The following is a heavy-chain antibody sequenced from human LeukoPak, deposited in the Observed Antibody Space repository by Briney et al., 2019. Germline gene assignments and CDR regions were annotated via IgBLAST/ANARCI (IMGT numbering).Heavy chain of an antibody. CDR2: INSNKYTK. Sequence: PGRSRTLSCPAATFTLTTFCTQCDRPPHRRGRVWVSRINSNKYTKNYADSVKGRCTISRNNAKNTLYLQMNRMRAEDTGAYYCVSALITTGDTSFDYWGQGTLVTVSS. CDR3: VSALITTGDTSFDY. J-gene: IGHJ4*02. CDR1: TFTLTTFC. D-gene: IGHD3-10*01. V-gene: IGHV3-74*01.